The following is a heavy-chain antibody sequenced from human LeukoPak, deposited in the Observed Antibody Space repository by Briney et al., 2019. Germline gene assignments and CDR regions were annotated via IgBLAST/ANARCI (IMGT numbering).Heavy chain of an antibody. J-gene: IGHJ5*02. V-gene: IGHV3-9*01. CDR2: ISWNSGSI. Sequence: GGSRRLSFAPSGFTFDDYASHGVRQAPGKALEWVSVISWNSGSIGYADSVKGRFTISRDNAKNSLYLQMNSLRAEDTALYYCAKDRTEQWLVPAWFDPWGQGTLVTVSS. CDR3: AKDRTEQWLVPAWFDP. CDR1: GFTFDDYA. D-gene: IGHD6-19*01.